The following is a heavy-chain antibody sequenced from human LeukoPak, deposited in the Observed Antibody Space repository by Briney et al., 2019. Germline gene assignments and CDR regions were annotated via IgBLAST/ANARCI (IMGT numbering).Heavy chain of an antibody. D-gene: IGHD4-23*01. CDR3: ARVGYYGGSYYFDY. J-gene: IGHJ4*02. V-gene: IGHV1-8*03. CDR1: GYTFTSYD. Sequence: ASVKVSCKASGYTFTSYDINWVRQATGQGLEWMGWMNPNSGNTGYAQKFQGRVTITRNTSISTAYMELSSLRSEDTAVYYCARVGYYGGSYYFDYWGQGTLVTVSS. CDR2: MNPNSGNT.